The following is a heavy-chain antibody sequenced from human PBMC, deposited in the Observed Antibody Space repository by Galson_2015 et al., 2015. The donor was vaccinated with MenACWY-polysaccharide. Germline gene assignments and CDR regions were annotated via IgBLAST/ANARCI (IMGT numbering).Heavy chain of an antibody. CDR2: INPDGSDK. D-gene: IGHD3/OR15-3a*01. CDR3: ARHEDWGFGY. Sequence: SLRLSCAASGFPFGGYWMTWVRQAPGKGLDWVANINPDGSDKYYAGSMRGRFSISRDNSKNSLYLQINSLTADDTAVYYCARHEDWGFGYWGQGTLVTVAS. J-gene: IGHJ4*02. V-gene: IGHV3-7*01. CDR1: GFPFGGYW.